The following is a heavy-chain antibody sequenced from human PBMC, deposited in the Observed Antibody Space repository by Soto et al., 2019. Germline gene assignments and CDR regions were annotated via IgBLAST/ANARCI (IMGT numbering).Heavy chain of an antibody. J-gene: IGHJ5*02. D-gene: IGHD6-19*01. CDR2: INPSGGST. CDR3: AGGQWLVRSWFDP. CDR1: GYTFTSYY. Sequence: QVQLVQSGAEVKKPGASVKVSCKASGYTFTSYYMHWVRQAPGQGLEWMGIINPSGGSTSYAQKFQGRVTMIRDTSTSTVYMELSSLRSEDTAVYYCAGGQWLVRSWFDPWGQGTLVTVSS. V-gene: IGHV1-46*01.